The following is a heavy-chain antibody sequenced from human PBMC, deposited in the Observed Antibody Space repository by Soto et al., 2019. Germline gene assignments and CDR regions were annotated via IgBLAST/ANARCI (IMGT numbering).Heavy chain of an antibody. CDR1: GFTFRHYD. CDR2: ISGTGGAT. CDR3: AKNRQFRSYYESAGHYNN. Sequence: EVQLLESGGGLVQPGGSLRLSCVASGFTFRHYDMRWVRQAPGKGLEWGSGISGTGGATYYADSVKGRFTISRDNSKNTLYLQMNRLRANDTAVYYCAKNRQFRSYYESAGHYNNWGQGTLVTVSS. J-gene: IGHJ4*02. D-gene: IGHD3-10*01. V-gene: IGHV3-23*01.